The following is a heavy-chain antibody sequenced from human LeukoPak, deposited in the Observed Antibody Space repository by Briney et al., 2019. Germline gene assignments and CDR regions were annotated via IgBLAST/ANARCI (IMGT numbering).Heavy chain of an antibody. CDR2: IYHSGST. D-gene: IGHD3-10*01. Sequence: SETLSLTCTVSGGSISSGGYYWSWIRQPPGKGLEWIGYIYHSGSTYYNPSLKSRVTISVDRSKNQFSLKLSSVTAADTAVYYCARDSAMVSAMVRGASNYFDYWGQGTLVTVSS. CDR1: GGSISSGGYY. J-gene: IGHJ4*02. CDR3: ARDSAMVSAMVRGASNYFDY. V-gene: IGHV4-30-2*01.